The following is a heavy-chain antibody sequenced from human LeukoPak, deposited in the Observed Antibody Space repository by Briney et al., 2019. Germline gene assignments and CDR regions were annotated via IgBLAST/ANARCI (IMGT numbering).Heavy chain of an antibody. CDR3: VRSAYYDSSGYYYDS. CDR1: GFTFSNYW. J-gene: IGHJ4*02. CDR2: ISPDGSTT. Sequence: GGSLRLSCAGSGFTFSNYWLHWVRHATGKGLVWVSRISPDGSTTNLADSVKGRCTISRDNPKNTLYLQMSSLRAEDTAVYYCVRSAYYDSSGYYYDSWGQGTPVTVSS. V-gene: IGHV3-74*01. D-gene: IGHD3-22*01.